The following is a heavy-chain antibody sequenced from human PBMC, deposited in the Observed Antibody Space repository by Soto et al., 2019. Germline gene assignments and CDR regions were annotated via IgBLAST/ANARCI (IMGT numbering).Heavy chain of an antibody. J-gene: IGHJ6*02. D-gene: IGHD6-13*01. V-gene: IGHV3-30*18. CDR3: AKEQGVAAYYYYGMDV. CDR2: ISYDGSNK. CDR1: GFTFSSYG. Sequence: LRVSCAASGFTFSSYGMHWVRQAPGKGLEWVAVISYDGSNKYYADSVKGRFTISRDNSKNTLYLQMNSLRAEDTAVYYCAKEQGVAAYYYYGMDVWGQGPTVTVSS.